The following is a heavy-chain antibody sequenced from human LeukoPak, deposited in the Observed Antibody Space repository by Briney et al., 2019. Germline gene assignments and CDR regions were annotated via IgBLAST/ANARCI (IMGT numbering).Heavy chain of an antibody. Sequence: ASVTVSCKASGYTFTGYYIHWVRQAPGQGLEWMGWINPNTGGTNYAQKFQGCVTMTRDTSINTAYMELSRLRSDDTAVYYCARVQQDCQTSLGVLRCAFDIWGQGTMVTVSS. J-gene: IGHJ3*02. V-gene: IGHV1-2*04. CDR1: GYTFTGYY. D-gene: IGHD3-16*01. CDR3: ARVQQDCQTSLGVLRCAFDI. CDR2: INPNTGGT.